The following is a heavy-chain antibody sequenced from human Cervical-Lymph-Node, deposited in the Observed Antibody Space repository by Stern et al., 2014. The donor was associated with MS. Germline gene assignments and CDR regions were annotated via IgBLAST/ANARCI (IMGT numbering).Heavy chain of an antibody. CDR2: ISYDGSNK. CDR1: GFTFSSYG. J-gene: IGHJ4*02. CDR3: AKGWEREFDY. Sequence: QVHLVESGGGVVQPGRSLRLSCAASGFTFSSYGMHWVRQAPGKGLEWVAVISYDGSNKYYADSVKGRFTISRDNSKNTLYLQMNSLRAEDTAVYYCAKGWEREFDYWGQGTLVTVSS. V-gene: IGHV3-30*18. D-gene: IGHD1-26*01.